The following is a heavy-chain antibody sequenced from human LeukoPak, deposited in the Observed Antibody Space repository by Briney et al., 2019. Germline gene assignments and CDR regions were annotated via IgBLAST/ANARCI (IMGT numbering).Heavy chain of an antibody. Sequence: SSETLSLTCTVSGGSISSSSNYWGWIRQPPGKGLEWIGNIYYSGSTYYNPSLKSRVTISVDTSKNQFSLKLTSVTAADTALYYCARPYRSSPSWFDPWGQGTLVTVSS. CDR1: GGSISSSSNY. D-gene: IGHD6-13*01. CDR3: ARPYRSSPSWFDP. CDR2: IYYSGST. V-gene: IGHV4-39*01. J-gene: IGHJ5*02.